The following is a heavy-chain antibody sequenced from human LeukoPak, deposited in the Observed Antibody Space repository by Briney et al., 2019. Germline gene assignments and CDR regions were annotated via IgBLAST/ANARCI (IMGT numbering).Heavy chain of an antibody. Sequence: SETLSLTCRVSGVSISSGSNYWGWIRQPPGKTLEWIGSIYSSGSTYYNSSLKSRVIILIDTAKNHFSLKLSSVTAADTAVYYCARLITGGRDYGLFDYWGQGTLVTVSS. CDR1: GVSISSGSNY. CDR3: ARLITGGRDYGLFDY. D-gene: IGHD3-16*01. CDR2: IYSSGST. J-gene: IGHJ4*02. V-gene: IGHV4-39*01.